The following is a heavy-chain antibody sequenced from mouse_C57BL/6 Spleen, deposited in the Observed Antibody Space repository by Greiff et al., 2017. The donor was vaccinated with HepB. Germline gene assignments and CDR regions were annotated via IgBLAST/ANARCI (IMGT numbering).Heavy chain of an antibody. J-gene: IGHJ3*01. V-gene: IGHV1-55*01. D-gene: IGHD1-1*01. Sequence: QVQLQQSGAELVKPGASVKMSCKASGYTFTSYWITWVKQRPGQGLEWIGDIYPGSGSTNYNEKFKSKATLTVDTSSSTAYMQLSSLTSEDSAVYYCASGHYYGSAWFAYWGQGTLVTVSA. CDR2: IYPGSGST. CDR3: ASGHYYGSAWFAY. CDR1: GYTFTSYW.